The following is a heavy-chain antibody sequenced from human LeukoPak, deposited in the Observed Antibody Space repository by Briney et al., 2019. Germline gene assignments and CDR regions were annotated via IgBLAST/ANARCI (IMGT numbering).Heavy chain of an antibody. J-gene: IGHJ6*02. D-gene: IGHD3-10*01. CDR2: ITWDGET. V-gene: IGHV3-43*01. CDR3: ARGMFRKIYYHGMDV. CDR1: GFTFDDYS. Sequence: GGSPRLSCAASGFTFDDYSMHWVRQGPGKGLEWVSLITWDGETYYADSVKGRVAIFRDNSKDSLYLQMNSLRTEDAALYYCARGMFRKIYYHGMDVWGQGTTVTVSS.